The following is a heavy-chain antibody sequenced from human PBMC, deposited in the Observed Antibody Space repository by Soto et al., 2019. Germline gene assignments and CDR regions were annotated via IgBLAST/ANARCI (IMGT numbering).Heavy chain of an antibody. CDR3: ASGVVVVPAAPGEYYYYMDV. CDR1: GYTFTSYA. D-gene: IGHD2-2*01. Sequence: ASVKVSCKASGYTFTSYAMHWVRQAPGQRLEWMGWINAGNGNTKYSQKFQGRVTITRDASASTAYMELSSLRSEDTAVYYCASGVVVVPAAPGEYYYYMDVWGKGTTGTFAS. CDR2: INAGNGNT. V-gene: IGHV1-3*01. J-gene: IGHJ6*03.